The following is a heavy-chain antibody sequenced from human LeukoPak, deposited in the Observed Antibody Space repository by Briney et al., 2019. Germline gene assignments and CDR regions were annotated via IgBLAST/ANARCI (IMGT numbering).Heavy chain of an antibody. D-gene: IGHD2-2*02. CDR2: IYYSGRT. J-gene: IGHJ5*02. Sequence: SETLSLTCTVSGGSISSSSYYWGWIRQPPGKGLEWIGRIYYSGRTYYNPYLKSGDTISVDTSKTQFCVKLSSVTAADTAVYYCARKADIVVVPAAIRVYNWYDPWGQGTLVTVSS. V-gene: IGHV4-39*01. CDR3: ARKADIVVVPAAIRVYNWYDP. CDR1: GGSISSSSYY.